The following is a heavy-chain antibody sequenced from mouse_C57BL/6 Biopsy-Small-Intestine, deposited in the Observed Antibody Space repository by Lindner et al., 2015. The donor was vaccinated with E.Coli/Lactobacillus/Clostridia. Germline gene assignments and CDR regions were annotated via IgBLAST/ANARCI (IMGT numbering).Heavy chain of an antibody. CDR3: ARDYYGSSYFDY. J-gene: IGHJ2*01. CDR1: GFTFSSYG. D-gene: IGHD1-1*01. CDR2: ISSGGSYT. Sequence: VQLQESGEDLVKPGGSLKLSCAASGFTFSSYGMSWVRQTPDKRLEWVATISSGGSYTYYPDSVKGRFTISRDNAKNTLYLQMSSLKSEDTAMYYCARDYYGSSYFDYWGQGTTLTVSS. V-gene: IGHV5-6*01.